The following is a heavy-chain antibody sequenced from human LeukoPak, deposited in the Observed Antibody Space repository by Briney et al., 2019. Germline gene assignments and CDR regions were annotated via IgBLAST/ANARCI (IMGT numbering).Heavy chain of an antibody. J-gene: IGHJ4*02. D-gene: IGHD3-22*01. CDR2: IYYNGNT. V-gene: IGHV4-31*03. CDR1: GGSISIGGYY. CDR3: VRNFDSYNAFDI. Sequence: SQTLSLTCTVSGGSISIGGYYWSWIRQHPGKGLEWIGYIYYNGNTYYNPSLKSRLTISGDTSENQFSLKLSSVTAADTAVYYCVRNFDSYNAFDIWGQGTLVTVSS.